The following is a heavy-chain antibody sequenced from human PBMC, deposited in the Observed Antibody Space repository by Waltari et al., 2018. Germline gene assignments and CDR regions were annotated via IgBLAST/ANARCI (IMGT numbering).Heavy chain of an antibody. CDR2: MQYRGST. V-gene: IGHV4-39*01. Sequence: QLQLQESGPGLVKPSETLSLTCTVSGGSISSNYNWGWIRQPPGKGLEWMGNMQYRGSTFYNPSLKSRVTISLDTWSNQFSLRLSSVGAADTAVYFCGRIAFGDDGGYFQHWGQGTLVTVSS. CDR3: GRIAFGDDGGYFQH. D-gene: IGHD4-17*01. J-gene: IGHJ1*01. CDR1: GGSISSNYN.